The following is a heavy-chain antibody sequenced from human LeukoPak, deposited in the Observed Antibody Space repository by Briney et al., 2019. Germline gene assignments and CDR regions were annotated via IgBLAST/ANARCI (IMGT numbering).Heavy chain of an antibody. J-gene: IGHJ4*02. D-gene: IGHD5-18*01. Sequence: GGSLRLSCAASGFTFRSYAMSWVRQAPGKGLEWVSTLSGSGGSTDYADSVKGRFTISRDNSKNTLYLQMNSLRAQDSAVYYCAKDRGVQLWLFHYWGQGTLVTVSS. CDR1: GFTFRSYA. CDR3: AKDRGVQLWLFHY. CDR2: LSGSGGST. V-gene: IGHV3-23*01.